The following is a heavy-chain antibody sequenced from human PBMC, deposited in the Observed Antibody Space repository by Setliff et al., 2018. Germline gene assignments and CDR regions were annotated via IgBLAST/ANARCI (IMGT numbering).Heavy chain of an antibody. J-gene: IGHJ6*02. Sequence: ASVKVSCKASGYTFSSYSMHWVRQAPGQRLEWMGWINAANENTQYSKKFQGRHTITRDTSASTAYMELSSLRSEDTAVYYCARDPASSGYDTYYYYYYGMDVWGQGTTVTVSS. V-gene: IGHV1-3*01. CDR2: INAANENT. CDR3: ARDPASSGYDTYYYYYYGMDV. CDR1: GYTFSSYS. D-gene: IGHD5-12*01.